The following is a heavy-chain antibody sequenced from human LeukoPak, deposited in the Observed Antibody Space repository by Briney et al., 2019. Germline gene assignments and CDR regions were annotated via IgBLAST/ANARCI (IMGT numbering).Heavy chain of an antibody. J-gene: IGHJ3*02. V-gene: IGHV1-24*01. Sequence: ASVKVSCKVSGYTLTELSMHWVRQAPGKGLEWMGGFDPEDGETIYAQKFQGRVTMTEDTSTDTAYMELSSLRSEDTAVYYCATSYYYDSSGYYYGRHAFDIWGQGTTVTVSS. D-gene: IGHD3-22*01. CDR3: ATSYYYDSSGYYYGRHAFDI. CDR1: GYTLTELS. CDR2: FDPEDGET.